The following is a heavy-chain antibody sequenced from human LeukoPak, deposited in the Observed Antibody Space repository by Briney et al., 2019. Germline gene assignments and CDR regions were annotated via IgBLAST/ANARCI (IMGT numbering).Heavy chain of an antibody. J-gene: IGHJ4*02. Sequence: GGSLRLSCAVSGFSVSGYWMTWVRQAPGKGLEWVANIKQDGSEKNYVDSVKGRFTISRDNAENSLFLQMNSLRVEDTAVYYCAVGIAAAGFDYWGQGTLVTVSS. CDR1: GFSVSGYW. CDR2: IKQDGSEK. CDR3: AVGIAAAGFDY. V-gene: IGHV3-7*01. D-gene: IGHD6-13*01.